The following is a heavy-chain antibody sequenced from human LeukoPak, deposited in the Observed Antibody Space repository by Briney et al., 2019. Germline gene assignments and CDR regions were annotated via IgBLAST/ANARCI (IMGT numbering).Heavy chain of an antibody. Sequence: KPSETLSLTCSASGASISSYFWSWIRQPAGKGLEWIGRIDTSGGTRYNPSLASRVTISVDTSKNQLSLRLSSVTAADTAVYYCARGLVSEHTGEDLENYFEYWGQGTLVSVSS. J-gene: IGHJ4*02. CDR2: IDTSGGT. CDR3: ARGLVSEHTGEDLENYFEY. V-gene: IGHV4-4*07. CDR1: GASISSYF. D-gene: IGHD7-27*01.